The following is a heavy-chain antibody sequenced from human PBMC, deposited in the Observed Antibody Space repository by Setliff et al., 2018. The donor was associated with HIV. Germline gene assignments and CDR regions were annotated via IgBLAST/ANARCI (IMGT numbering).Heavy chain of an antibody. V-gene: IGHV4-38-2*02. Sequence: KPSETLSLTCTVSGYSISTSSWWGWVRQSPGRGLQWIGSIYHGGSVYCNPSLQSRVTISLDRSKNQFSLNMISVTAADSAIYFCARGIRMLLDSNRGVYTHDAFDLWGQGTTVTVSS. J-gene: IGHJ3*01. CDR3: ARGIRMLLDSNRGVYTHDAFDL. CDR1: GYSISTSSW. CDR2: IYHGGSV. D-gene: IGHD3-10*01.